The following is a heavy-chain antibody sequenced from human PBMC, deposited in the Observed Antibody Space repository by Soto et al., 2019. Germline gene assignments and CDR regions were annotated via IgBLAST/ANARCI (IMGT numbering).Heavy chain of an antibody. D-gene: IGHD2-15*01. J-gene: IGHJ6*02. CDR3: ARGDIVVVVAASYYYYGMDV. CDR1: GFTFSSYW. Sequence: PGGSLRLSCAASGFTFSSYWMHWVRQAPGKGLVWVSRINSDGSSTSYADSVKGRFTISRDNAKNTLYLQMNSLRAEDTAVYYCARGDIVVVVAASYYYYGMDVWGQGTTVTSP. CDR2: INSDGSST. V-gene: IGHV3-74*01.